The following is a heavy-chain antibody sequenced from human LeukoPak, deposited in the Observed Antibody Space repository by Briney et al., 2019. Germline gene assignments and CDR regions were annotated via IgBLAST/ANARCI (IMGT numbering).Heavy chain of an antibody. Sequence: ASVKVSCKASGYTFTSYDINWVRQAPGQGLEWMGWISTNNGNTNYAQNLQGRVTMTKDTSTSTAYMELRSLRSDDTAVYYCARAQSVRGVINWFDPWGQGTLVTVSS. V-gene: IGHV1-18*01. CDR3: ARAQSVRGVINWFDP. CDR1: GYTFTSYD. CDR2: ISTNNGNT. J-gene: IGHJ5*02. D-gene: IGHD3-10*01.